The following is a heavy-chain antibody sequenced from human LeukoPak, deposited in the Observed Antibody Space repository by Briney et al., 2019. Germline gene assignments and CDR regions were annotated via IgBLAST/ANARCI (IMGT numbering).Heavy chain of an antibody. D-gene: IGHD3-9*01. CDR1: GFTFSSYG. V-gene: IGHV3-7*01. Sequence: GGSLRLSCAASGFTFSSYGMHWVRQAPGKGLEWVANIKQDGSEKYYVDSVKGRFTISRDNAKNSLYLQMNSLRAEDTAVYYCARVLRYFDWLVYFDYWGQGTLVTVSS. CDR2: IKQDGSEK. J-gene: IGHJ4*02. CDR3: ARVLRYFDWLVYFDY.